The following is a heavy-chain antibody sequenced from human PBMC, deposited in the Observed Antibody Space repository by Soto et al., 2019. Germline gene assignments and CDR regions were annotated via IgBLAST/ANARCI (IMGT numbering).Heavy chain of an antibody. V-gene: IGHV1-69*01. CDR2: IIPIFGTA. Sequence: QVQLVQSGVEVKKPGSSVKVSCKASGGTFSSYAISWVRQAPGQWLEWMGGIIPIFGTANYAQKFQGRVTITADESTSTAYMELSSLRSEDTAVYYCARERSAAGTDGVDYWGQGTLVTVSS. J-gene: IGHJ4*02. CDR1: GGTFSSYA. CDR3: ARERSAAGTDGVDY. D-gene: IGHD6-13*01.